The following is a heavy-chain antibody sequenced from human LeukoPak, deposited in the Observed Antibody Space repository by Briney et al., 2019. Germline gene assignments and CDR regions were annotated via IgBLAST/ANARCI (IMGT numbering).Heavy chain of an antibody. CDR1: GGSISSYY. Sequence: SETLSLTCTLSGGSISSYYWSWIRPPAGGGLEWIGCIYISGNTNNNPSLNRRVTMSVDTSKNQFSLKLSSVTAADTAVYYCARESSETLRDAFDIWGQGTMVTVSS. J-gene: IGHJ3*02. CDR3: ARESSETLRDAFDI. V-gene: IGHV4-4*07. D-gene: IGHD3-22*01. CDR2: IYISGNT.